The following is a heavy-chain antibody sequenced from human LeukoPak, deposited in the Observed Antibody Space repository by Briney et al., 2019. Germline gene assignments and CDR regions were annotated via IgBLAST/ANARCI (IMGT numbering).Heavy chain of an antibody. CDR2: IYTTGST. Sequence: PSETLSLTCTVSGGSISSGSYYWSWIRQPAGKGLEWIGHIYTTGSTNYNPSLKSRVTISLDTSENQFSLKLSSVTAADTAVYYCARVTYGSGTYGAFDYWGQGTLVTVSS. J-gene: IGHJ4*02. D-gene: IGHD3-10*01. CDR1: GGSISSGSYY. CDR3: ARVTYGSGTYGAFDY. V-gene: IGHV4-61*09.